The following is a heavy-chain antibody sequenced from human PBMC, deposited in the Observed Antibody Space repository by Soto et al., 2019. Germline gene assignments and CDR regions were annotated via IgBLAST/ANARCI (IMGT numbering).Heavy chain of an antibody. D-gene: IGHD5-12*01. J-gene: IGHJ5*02. Sequence: QVQLVQSGAEVKKPGASVKVSCKASGITSTTYAIHWVRQAPGHGLEWMGWINTGNGNTRYSQRFLGRVSLTKDTSTSTASMDLSSLTSEDTAVYYCARAISGYVTWGQGTLITVSS. CDR1: GITSTTYA. V-gene: IGHV1-3*04. CDR3: ARAISGYVT. CDR2: INTGNGNT.